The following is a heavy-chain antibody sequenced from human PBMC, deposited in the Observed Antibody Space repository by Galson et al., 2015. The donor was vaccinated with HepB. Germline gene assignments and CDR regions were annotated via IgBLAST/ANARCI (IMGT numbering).Heavy chain of an antibody. CDR1: GYSFTSYW. Sequence: QSGAEVKKPGESLRISCKGSGYSFTSYWISWVRQMPGKGLEWMGRIDPSDSYTNYSPSFQGHVAISADKSISTAYLQWSSLKASDTAMYYCARYAYCGGDCYYLGLGAFDIWGQGTMVTVSS. J-gene: IGHJ3*02. CDR3: ARYAYCGGDCYYLGLGAFDI. V-gene: IGHV5-10-1*01. CDR2: IDPSDSYT. D-gene: IGHD2-21*01.